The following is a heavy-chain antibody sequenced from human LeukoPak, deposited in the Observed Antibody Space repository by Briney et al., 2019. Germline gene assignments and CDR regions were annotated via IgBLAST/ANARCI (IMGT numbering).Heavy chain of an antibody. J-gene: IGHJ4*02. D-gene: IGHD3-10*01. Sequence: ASVEVSCKASGYAFTSYYMHWVRQAPGQGLEWMGIINPSGGSTSYAQKFQGRVTMTRDTSTSTVYMELSSLRSEDTAVYYCARERPSAFDYWGQGTLVTVSS. CDR2: INPSGGST. V-gene: IGHV1-46*01. CDR1: GYAFTSYY. CDR3: ARERPSAFDY.